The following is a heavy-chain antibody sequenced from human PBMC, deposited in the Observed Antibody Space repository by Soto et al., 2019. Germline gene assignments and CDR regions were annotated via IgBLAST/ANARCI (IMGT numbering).Heavy chain of an antibody. Sequence: PGGSLRLSCAASGFTFSSYEMNWVRQAPGKGLEWVSYISSSGSTIYYADSVKGRFTISRDNAKNSLYLQMNSLRAEDTAVYYCAREKGITGTTWDGNFDYWGQGTLVTVSS. CDR2: ISSSGSTI. V-gene: IGHV3-48*03. CDR1: GFTFSSYE. J-gene: IGHJ4*02. D-gene: IGHD1-20*01. CDR3: AREKGITGTTWDGNFDY.